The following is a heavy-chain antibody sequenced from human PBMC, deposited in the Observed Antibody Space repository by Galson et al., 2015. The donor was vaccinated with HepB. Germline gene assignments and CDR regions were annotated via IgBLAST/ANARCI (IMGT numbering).Heavy chain of an antibody. Sequence: SLRLSCAASGFSFSVHSMNWVRQAPGKGLQWLSYISGGSKTILYADSVKGRFTISRDNGKNSLYLQMSSLRADDQALDYCGRDGRRGYDMDYWGQGTLVTVSS. CDR1: GFSFSVHS. CDR3: GRDGRRGYDMDY. D-gene: IGHD5-12*01. V-gene: IGHV3-48*01. J-gene: IGHJ4*02. CDR2: ISGGSKTI.